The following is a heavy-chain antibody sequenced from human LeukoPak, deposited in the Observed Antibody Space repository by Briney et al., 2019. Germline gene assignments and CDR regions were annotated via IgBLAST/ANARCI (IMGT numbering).Heavy chain of an antibody. Sequence: GGSLRLSCAASGFTFSSYGMHWVRPAPGKVLEWVAFIRYDGSNKYYADSVKGRFTISRDNSKNTLYLQMNSLRAEDTAVYYCAKDTTRIAVAGHNWSTPGAREPWSPSPQ. J-gene: IGHJ5*02. CDR1: GFTFSSYG. D-gene: IGHD6-19*01. V-gene: IGHV3-30*02. CDR3: AKDTTRIAVAGHNWSTP. CDR2: IRYDGSNK.